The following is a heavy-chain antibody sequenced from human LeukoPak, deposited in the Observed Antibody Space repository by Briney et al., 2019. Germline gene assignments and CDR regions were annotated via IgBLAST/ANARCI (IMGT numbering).Heavy chain of an antibody. CDR3: AREVAAAGKIELDY. CDR1: GYTFTGYY. CDR2: INPNSGGT. V-gene: IGHV1-2*02. J-gene: IGHJ4*02. Sequence: GASVKVSCKASGYTFTGYYMHWVRQAPGQGLEWMGWINPNSGGTNYAQKFRGRVTMTRDTSISTAYMELSRLRSDDTAVYYCAREVAAAGKIELDYWGQGTLVTVSS. D-gene: IGHD6-13*01.